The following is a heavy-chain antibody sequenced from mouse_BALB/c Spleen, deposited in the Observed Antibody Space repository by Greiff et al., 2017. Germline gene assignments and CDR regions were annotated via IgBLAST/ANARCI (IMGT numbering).Heavy chain of an antibody. D-gene: IGHD1-1*02. J-gene: IGHJ4*01. Sequence: EVQVVESGGDLVKPGGSLKLSCAASGFTFSSYGMSWVRQTPDKRLEWVATISSGGSYTYYPDSVKGRFTISRDNAKNTLYLQMSSLRSEDTAMYYCAMDYYAMDYWGQGTSVTVSS. V-gene: IGHV5-6*01. CDR2: ISSGGSYT. CDR3: AMDYYAMDY. CDR1: GFTFSSYG.